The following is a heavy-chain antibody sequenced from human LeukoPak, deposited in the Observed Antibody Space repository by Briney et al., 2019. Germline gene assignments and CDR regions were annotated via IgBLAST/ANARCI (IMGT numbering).Heavy chain of an antibody. CDR3: ARDRLLGGPSSKYGFDF. CDR1: GGSIGTHY. V-gene: IGHV4-4*07. J-gene: IGHJ4*02. Sequence: PSETLSLTCAVSGGSIGTHYGSWIRQPAGEGLEWIGRVYTNGRTDYNPSLKSRVTMSVDTSKNHFSLKLSSVTAADTAVYYCARDRLLGGPSSKYGFDFWGQGSLVTVSS. D-gene: IGHD3-3*01. CDR2: VYTNGRT.